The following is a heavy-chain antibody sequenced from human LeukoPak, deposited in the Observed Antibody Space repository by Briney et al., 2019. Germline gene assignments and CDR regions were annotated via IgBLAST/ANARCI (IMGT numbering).Heavy chain of an antibody. V-gene: IGHV3-7*01. CDR2: VNEDGSAK. Sequence: GGSLRLSCVVSGLTFSNYWMIWVRQAPGKGLESVAIVNEDGSAKYYLDSVKGRFTISRDNAKNSLYLQMNSLRAEDTAVYHCARDDGYSYGYGYWGQGTLVTVSS. CDR3: ARDDGYSYGYGY. J-gene: IGHJ4*02. D-gene: IGHD5-18*01. CDR1: GLTFSNYW.